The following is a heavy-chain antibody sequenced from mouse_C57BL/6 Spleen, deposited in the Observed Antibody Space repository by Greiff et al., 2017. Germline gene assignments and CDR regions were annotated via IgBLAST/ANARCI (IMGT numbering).Heavy chain of an antibody. CDR3: ARGVDSSGYFDY. CDR1: GYSITSGYD. CDR2: ISYSGST. D-gene: IGHD3-2*02. Sequence: EVKLVESGPGMVKPSQSLSLTCTVTGYSITSGYDWHWIRHFPGNKLEWMGYISYSGSTNYNPSLKSRISITHDTSKNHFFLKLNSVTTEDTATYYCARGVDSSGYFDYWGQGTTLTVSS. J-gene: IGHJ2*01. V-gene: IGHV3-1*01.